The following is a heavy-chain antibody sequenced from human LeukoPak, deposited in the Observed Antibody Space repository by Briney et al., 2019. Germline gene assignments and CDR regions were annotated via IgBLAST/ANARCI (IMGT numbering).Heavy chain of an antibody. CDR2: ISSSSSYI. Sequence: GGSLRLSCAASGFTFSSYSMNWVRQAPGKGLEWVSYISSSSSYIYYADSVKGRFTISRDNAKNSLYLQMNSLRAEDTAVYYCARVSEMATIRSPFDSWGQGTLVTVSS. V-gene: IGHV3-21*05. CDR3: ARVSEMATIRSPFDS. CDR1: GFTFSSYS. D-gene: IGHD5-12*01. J-gene: IGHJ4*02.